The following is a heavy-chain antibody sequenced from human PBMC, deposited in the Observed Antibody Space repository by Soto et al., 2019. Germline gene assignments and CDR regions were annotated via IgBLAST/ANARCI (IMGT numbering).Heavy chain of an antibody. Sequence: QVQLVRSGAEVKKPGSSVKVSCKASGGTFSSYAISWVRQAPGQGLEWMGGIIPIFGTANYAQKFQGRVTITADESTSTAYMELSSLRSEDTAVYYCARFKQHPVVNWYFDLWGRGTLVTVSS. CDR3: ARFKQHPVVNWYFDL. CDR1: GGTFSSYA. CDR2: IIPIFGTA. V-gene: IGHV1-69*01. J-gene: IGHJ2*01. D-gene: IGHD6-13*01.